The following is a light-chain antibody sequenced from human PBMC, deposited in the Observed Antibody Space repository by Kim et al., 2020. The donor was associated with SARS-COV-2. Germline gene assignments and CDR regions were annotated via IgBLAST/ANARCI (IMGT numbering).Light chain of an antibody. J-gene: IGLJ2*01. Sequence: ELTQPPSASGTPGQRVTISCSGSRSNIGRNTVNWYQQLPGTAPKLLIYYDNQRPSGVPDQFSGSKSGTSASLAISGLQSEDETDYYCAAWDDSLSGPVFGGGTKVTVL. CDR3: AAWDDSLSGPV. V-gene: IGLV1-44*01. CDR1: RSNIGRNT. CDR2: YDN.